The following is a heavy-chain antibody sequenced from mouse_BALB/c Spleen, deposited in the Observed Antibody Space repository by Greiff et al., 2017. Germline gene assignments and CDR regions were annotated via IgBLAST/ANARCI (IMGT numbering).Heavy chain of an antibody. Sequence: QVQLQQSGAELVRPGSSVKISCKASGYAFSSYWMNWVKQRPGQGLEWIGQIYPGDGDTNYNGKFKGKATLTADKSSSTAYMQLSSLTSEDSAVYFSARDDGYTARVHYFDYWGQGTTLTVSS. CDR3: ARDDGYTARVHYFDY. CDR2: IYPGDGDT. V-gene: IGHV1-80*01. D-gene: IGHD2-3*01. J-gene: IGHJ2*01. CDR1: GYAFSSYW.